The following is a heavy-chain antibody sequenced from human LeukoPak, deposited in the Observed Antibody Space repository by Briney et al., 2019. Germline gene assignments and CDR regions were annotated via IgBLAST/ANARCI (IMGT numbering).Heavy chain of an antibody. V-gene: IGHV3-23*01. J-gene: IGHJ5*02. CDR1: GFTFSSYA. CDR3: EKYRKGTANWCDP. D-gene: IGHD2-2*01. CDR2: ISGRGGST. Sequence: GGSLRLSCAASGFTFSSYAMSWVRQAPGKGLEGVSAISGRGGSTYYADSVKGRFTISRNNSKNTLYLQRNNLRADDTSVYYCEKYRKGTANWCDPWGQGTLVTVSS.